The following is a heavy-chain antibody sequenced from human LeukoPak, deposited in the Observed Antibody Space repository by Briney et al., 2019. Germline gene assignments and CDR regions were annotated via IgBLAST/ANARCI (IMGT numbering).Heavy chain of an antibody. V-gene: IGHV4-61*02. J-gene: IGHJ5*02. Sequence: PSQTLSLTCTVSGGSISSGSYYWSWIRQPAGKGLEWIGRIYTSGSTNYNPSLKSRVTISVDTSKNQFSLKLSSVTAADTAVYYCARDGYYDFWSGYSPQFDPWGQGTLVTVSS. CDR2: IYTSGST. D-gene: IGHD3-3*01. CDR1: GGSISSGSYY. CDR3: ARDGYYDFWSGYSPQFDP.